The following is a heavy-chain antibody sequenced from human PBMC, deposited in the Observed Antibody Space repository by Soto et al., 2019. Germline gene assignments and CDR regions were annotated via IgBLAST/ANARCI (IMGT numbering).Heavy chain of an antibody. CDR1: GFTFSRYW. D-gene: IGHD5-12*01. CDR3: ARRRRCGYHY. J-gene: IGHJ4*02. V-gene: IGHV3-7*01. CDR2: IKQDGSEK. Sequence: EVQLVESGGGLVQPGGSLRLSCAASGFTFSRYWVTWVRQAPGKGLEWVATIKQDGSEKYYVDSVKGRFTISRDNAKNSLFRQMNRQRDEDTAVYYCARRRRCGYHYWGQGTLVTVSS.